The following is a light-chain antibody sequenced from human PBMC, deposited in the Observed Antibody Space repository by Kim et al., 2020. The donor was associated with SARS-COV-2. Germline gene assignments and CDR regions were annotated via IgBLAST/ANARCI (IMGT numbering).Light chain of an antibody. CDR3: QADDTSLSGHVL. CDR1: SSNSGAGYD. CDR2: ANT. Sequence: VTTSCSGTSSNSGAGYDVHWYQQLPGTAPKLLIYANTNRPSGVPDRFAGSKSGTSASLAITGLQAEDEADYHCQADDTSLSGHVLFGGGTQLTVL. J-gene: IGLJ2*01. V-gene: IGLV1-40*01.